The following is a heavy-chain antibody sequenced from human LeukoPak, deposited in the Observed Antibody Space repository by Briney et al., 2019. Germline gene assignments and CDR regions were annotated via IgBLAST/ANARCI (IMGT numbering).Heavy chain of an antibody. V-gene: IGHV4-61*02. CDR1: GGSISSGSYY. CDR3: ARLIVVVTAMSFWFDP. Sequence: PSQTLSLTCTVSGGSISSGSYYWSWIRQPAGKGLEWIGRIYTSGSTNYNPSLKSRVTISVDTSKNQFSLKLSSVTAADTAVYYCARLIVVVTAMSFWFDPWGQGTLVTVSS. CDR2: IYTSGST. D-gene: IGHD2-21*02. J-gene: IGHJ5*02.